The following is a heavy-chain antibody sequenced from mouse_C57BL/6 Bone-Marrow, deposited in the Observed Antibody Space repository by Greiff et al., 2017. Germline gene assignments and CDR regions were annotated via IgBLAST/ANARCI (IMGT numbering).Heavy chain of an antibody. J-gene: IGHJ3*01. CDR3: ARGGYDYDEGTWFAY. Sequence: VQLVESGAELARPGASVKLSCKASGYTFTSYGISWVKQRTGQGLEWIGEIYPRSGNTYYNEKFKGKATLTADKSSSTAYMELRSLTSEDSAVYFCARGGYDYDEGTWFAYWGQGTLVTVSA. D-gene: IGHD2-4*01. CDR2: IYPRSGNT. V-gene: IGHV1-81*01. CDR1: GYTFTSYG.